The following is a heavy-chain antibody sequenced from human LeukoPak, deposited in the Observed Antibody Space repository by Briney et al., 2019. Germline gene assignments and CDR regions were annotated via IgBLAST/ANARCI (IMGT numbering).Heavy chain of an antibody. Sequence: GESLKISCKGSGYSFTSYWIGWVCQMPGKGLEWMGIIYPGDSDTRYSPSFQGQVTISADKSISTAYLQWSSLKASDTAMYYCASSGIAVAGTLNDYAFDIWGQGTMVTVSS. CDR2: IYPGDSDT. V-gene: IGHV5-51*01. CDR3: ASSGIAVAGTLNDYAFDI. D-gene: IGHD6-19*01. J-gene: IGHJ3*02. CDR1: GYSFTSYW.